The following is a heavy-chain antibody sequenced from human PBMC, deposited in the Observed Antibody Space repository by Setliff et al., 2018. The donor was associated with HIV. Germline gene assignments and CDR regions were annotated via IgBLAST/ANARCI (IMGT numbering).Heavy chain of an antibody. V-gene: IGHV3-30*02. Sequence: PGGSLRLSCAVSGFTFSTYGMHWVRQAPGKGLEWVTFIEHDGSKKFYADSVKGRFTISRDNSKNTLYLQMNSLRVEDTAVYYCAKQTVSSSWSNWFDPWGQGTLVTVSS. CDR2: IEHDGSKK. CDR1: GFTFSTYG. J-gene: IGHJ5*02. D-gene: IGHD6-13*01. CDR3: AKQTVSSSWSNWFDP.